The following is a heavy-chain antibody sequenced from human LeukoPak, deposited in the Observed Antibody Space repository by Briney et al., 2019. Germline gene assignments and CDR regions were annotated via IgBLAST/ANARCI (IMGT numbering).Heavy chain of an antibody. CDR1: GGSISSSSYY. CDR2: IYHTGST. V-gene: IGHV4-61*01. J-gene: IGHJ4*02. Sequence: SETLSLTCTVSGGSISSSSYYWGWIRQPPGKGLEWIGYIYHTGSTNYSPSLKSRVTMSVDASRNQFSLKLVSVTAADTAVYYCARDRGTTGYYYLDSWGQGILVTVSS. D-gene: IGHD1-26*01. CDR3: ARDRGTTGYYYLDS.